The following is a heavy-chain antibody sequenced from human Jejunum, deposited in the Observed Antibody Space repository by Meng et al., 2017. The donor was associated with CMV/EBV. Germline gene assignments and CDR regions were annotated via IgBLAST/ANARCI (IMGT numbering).Heavy chain of an antibody. V-gene: IGHV3-15*01. D-gene: IGHD3-3*01. J-gene: IGHJ5*02. CDR1: W. Sequence: WMERVHKAARKGLEFVRRSKNKSEGETTDDATPVEGRFTISRDDVESTVYLQMNGLKTEDTGMYYCTTGHIAGRVTTYGAQAWGQGTQVTVSS. CDR2: SKNKSEGETT. CDR3: TTGHIAGRVTTYGAQA.